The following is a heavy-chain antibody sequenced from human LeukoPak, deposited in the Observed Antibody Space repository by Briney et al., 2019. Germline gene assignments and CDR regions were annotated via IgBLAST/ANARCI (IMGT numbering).Heavy chain of an antibody. J-gene: IGHJ4*02. CDR2: IYTSGST. CDR1: GGSIRNYY. CDR3: ARQYYDFWSGWGYFDY. D-gene: IGHD3-3*01. V-gene: IGHV4-4*07. Sequence: SETLSLTFTVSGGSIRNYYWSWIRQPAGKGLEWIGRIYTSGSTNYNPSLKSRVTISVDTSKNQFSLKLSSVTAADTAVYYCARQYYDFWSGWGYFDYWGQGTLVTVSS.